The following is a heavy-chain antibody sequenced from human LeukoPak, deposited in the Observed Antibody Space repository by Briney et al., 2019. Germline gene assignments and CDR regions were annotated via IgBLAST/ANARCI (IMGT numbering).Heavy chain of an antibody. CDR3: ARKGPGGHYFDY. D-gene: IGHD1-14*01. Sequence: EASVKVSCKTSGYTFTSYYMHWLRQAPGHGLEWMGIINPSGASRSYAQKFQGRVTMTTDTSTSTVYMELSSLRSEDTAVYYCARKGPGGHYFDYWGQGTLVTVSS. CDR2: INPSGASR. V-gene: IGHV1-46*01. J-gene: IGHJ4*02. CDR1: GYTFTSYY.